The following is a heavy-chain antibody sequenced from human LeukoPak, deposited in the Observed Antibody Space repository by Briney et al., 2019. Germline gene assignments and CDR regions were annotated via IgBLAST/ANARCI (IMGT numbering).Heavy chain of an antibody. Sequence: EGSLRLSCTASGVAFDEHGMSWVRQVPGKGLEWVSGFNWSGGSTGYADPLRGRFTISRDNAKNSLYLQMDSLRAEDTALYYCARAPITSPFYFDSWGQGTLVTVSS. CDR1: GVAFDEHG. J-gene: IGHJ4*02. D-gene: IGHD2-2*01. CDR3: ARAPITSPFYFDS. V-gene: IGHV3-20*04. CDR2: FNWSGGST.